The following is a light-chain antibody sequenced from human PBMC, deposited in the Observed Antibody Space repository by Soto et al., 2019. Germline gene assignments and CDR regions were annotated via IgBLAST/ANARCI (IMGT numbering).Light chain of an antibody. CDR2: AAS. J-gene: IGKJ1*01. Sequence: DIQMTQSPSSLSASVGDRVTIPCRASQGISNYLAWYQQKPGKVPKLLIYAASTLQSGVPFRFSGSGSGTDFTLTISSLQPEDVGTYYCQKYNSAPWTFGQGTKVDIK. CDR1: QGISNY. CDR3: QKYNSAPWT. V-gene: IGKV1-27*01.